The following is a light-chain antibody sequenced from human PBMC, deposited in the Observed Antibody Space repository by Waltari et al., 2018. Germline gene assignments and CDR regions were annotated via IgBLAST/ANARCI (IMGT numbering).Light chain of an antibody. J-gene: IGKJ2*01. CDR3: RQGTHWPYT. CDR1: PSPVASDGNTY. Sequence: DVLMTQSPLSLSVTLGQSASISCRSSPSPVASDGNTYLNWFQQRRGQSPRRLIYKISNRDSGVPDRCSGSGSGTDFTLRISRVEAEDVGVYYCRQGTHWPYTFGQGTKLEIK. V-gene: IGKV2-30*01. CDR2: KIS.